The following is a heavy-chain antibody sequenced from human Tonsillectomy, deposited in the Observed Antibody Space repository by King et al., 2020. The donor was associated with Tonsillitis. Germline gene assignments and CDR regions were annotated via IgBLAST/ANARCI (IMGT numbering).Heavy chain of an antibody. V-gene: IGHV3-48*04. CDR2: ISSSSSTI. D-gene: IGHD3-16*02. J-gene: IGHJ6*02. CDR1: GFTFSSYS. CDR3: ARGSYDYVWGSYPYYYYGMDV. Sequence: EVQLVESGGGLVQPGGSLRLSGAASGFTFSSYSMNWVRQAPGKGLEWVSYISSSSSTIYYADSVKGRFTISRDNAKNSLYLQMNSLRAEDTAVYYCARGSYDYVWGSYPYYYYGMDVWGQGTTVTVSS.